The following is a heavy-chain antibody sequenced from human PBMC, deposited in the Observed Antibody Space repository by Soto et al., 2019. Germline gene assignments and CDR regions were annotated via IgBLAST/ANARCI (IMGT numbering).Heavy chain of an antibody. CDR2: SGSGYSI. V-gene: IGHV3-23*01. D-gene: IGHD6-13*01. J-gene: IGHJ4*02. CDR3: AKGRGSSWSVVFFDY. CDR1: GFSVSSYG. Sequence: EVQLLESGGDSVPPGGSLRLSCAASGFSVSSYGMSWVRQAPGKGLECVSSSGSGYSIYYVDSVKGRFTISSDNSKNTVLLQINNLRAEDKAVYYCAKGRGSSWSVVFFDYWGQGALVTVSS.